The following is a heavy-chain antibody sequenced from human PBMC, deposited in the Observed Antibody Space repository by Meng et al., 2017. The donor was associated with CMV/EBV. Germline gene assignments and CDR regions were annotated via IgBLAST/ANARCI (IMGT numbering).Heavy chain of an antibody. CDR2: ISSSGSTI. CDR3: ARDIPLARASAAIAPRKIYYGMEV. D-gene: IGHD2-2*02. V-gene: IGHV3-11*01. CDR1: GFTFSDYY. Sequence: GGSLRLSCAASGFTFSDYYMSWIRQAPGKGLEWVSYISSSGSTIYYADSVKGRFTISRDNAKNSLYLQMNSLRAEDTAVYYCARDIPLARASAAIAPRKIYYGMEVWGQGTTVTVSS. J-gene: IGHJ6*02.